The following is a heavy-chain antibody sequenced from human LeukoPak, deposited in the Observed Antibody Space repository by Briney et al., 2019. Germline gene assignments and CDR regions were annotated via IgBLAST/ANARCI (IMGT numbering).Heavy chain of an antibody. CDR1: GYTFTGYY. J-gene: IGHJ6*02. CDR3: ARDWYSSGWDGMDV. CDR2: INPNSGGT. D-gene: IGHD6-19*01. Sequence: ASVKVSCKASGYTFTGYYIHWVRQAPGQGLEWMGWINPNSGGTNYAQQFQGRVTMTRDTSISTAYMELSRLRSDDTAVYYCARDWYSSGWDGMDVWGQGTTATVSS. V-gene: IGHV1-2*02.